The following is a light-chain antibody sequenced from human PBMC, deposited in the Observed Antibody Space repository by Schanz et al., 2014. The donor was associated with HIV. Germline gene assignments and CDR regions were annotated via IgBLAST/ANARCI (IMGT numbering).Light chain of an antibody. J-gene: IGLJ3*02. CDR2: DVD. CDR3: GSYTSSNTPWM. CDR1: SSDVGGYNY. Sequence: QSALTQPASVSGSPGQSITISCTGTSSDVGGYNYVPWYQQHPGKAPKLIIYDVDNRPSGVSSRFSASKSGNTASLTISGLQAEDEAEYYCGSYTSSNTPWMFGGGTKLTVL. V-gene: IGLV2-14*03.